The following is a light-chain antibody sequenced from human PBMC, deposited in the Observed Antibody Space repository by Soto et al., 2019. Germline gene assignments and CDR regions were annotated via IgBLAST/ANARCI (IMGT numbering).Light chain of an antibody. CDR2: DVF. V-gene: IGKV1-5*01. CDR3: QQYNSYSLT. CDR1: QSISTW. J-gene: IGKJ1*01. Sequence: DVQMTQSPSTLSASVGDRVTITCRASQSISTWLAWYQQKPGKAPKLLIYDVFSLKSGVPSRFSGSGSGTEFTLTISSLQPDDFATYYCQQYNSYSLTFGQGIKVEIK.